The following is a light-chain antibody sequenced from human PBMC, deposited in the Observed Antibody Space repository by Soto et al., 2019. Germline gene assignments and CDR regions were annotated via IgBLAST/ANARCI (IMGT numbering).Light chain of an antibody. CDR1: SSDVGGYNS. V-gene: IGLV2-14*01. CDR3: SSFTSSITYV. CDR2: DVT. J-gene: IGLJ1*01. Sequence: QSVLTQPDSVSGCPGQSITISCTGTSSDVGGYNSVSWYRQDPGKAPKLMIYDVTNRPSGVSNRFSGSKSGNTASLTISGLQAEDEADYYCSSFTSSITYVFGTGTKVTVL.